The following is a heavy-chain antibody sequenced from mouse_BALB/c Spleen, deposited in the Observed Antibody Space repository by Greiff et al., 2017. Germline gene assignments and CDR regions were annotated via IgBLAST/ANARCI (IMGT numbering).Heavy chain of an antibody. CDR3: ARWSYGSSYVYFDV. CDR2: IYPGDGDT. J-gene: IGHJ1*01. D-gene: IGHD1-1*01. V-gene: IGHV1-87*01. Sequence: QVQLQQSGAELARPGASVKLSCKASGYTFTSYWMQWVKQRPGQGLEWIGAIYPGDGDTRYTQKFKGKATLTADKSSSTAYMQLSSLASEDSAVYYCARWSYGSSYVYFDVWGAGTTVTVSS. CDR1: GYTFTSYW.